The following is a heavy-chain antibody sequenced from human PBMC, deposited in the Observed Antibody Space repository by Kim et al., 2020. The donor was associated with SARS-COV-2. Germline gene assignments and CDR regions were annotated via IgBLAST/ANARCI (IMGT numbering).Heavy chain of an antibody. CDR3: ARSLYCSSTSCFYGMDA. D-gene: IGHD2-2*01. J-gene: IGHJ6*02. Sequence: GGSLRLSCAASGFTFSTYAMNWVRQAPGKGLEWISYISTSGSTIYYADSVKGRFTISRDNAKNTLSLQMNSLRAEDTAVYYCARSLYCSSTSCFYGMDAWGQGTTVTVSS. V-gene: IGHV3-48*03. CDR2: ISTSGSTI. CDR1: GFTFSTYA.